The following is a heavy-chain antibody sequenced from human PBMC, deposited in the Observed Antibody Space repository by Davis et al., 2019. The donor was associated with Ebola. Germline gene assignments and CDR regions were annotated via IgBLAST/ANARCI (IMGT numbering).Heavy chain of an antibody. CDR2: IDWDDDK. Sequence: SGPTLVKPTQTFTLTCTFSGFSLSTSGMCVSWIRQPPGKALEWLALIDWDDDKYYSTSLKTRLTISKDTSKNQVVLTMTNMDPVETATYYCARYDRSGPKGGSFDYWGQGTLVTVSS. D-gene: IGHD3-22*01. CDR1: GFSLSTSGMC. J-gene: IGHJ4*02. CDR3: ARYDRSGPKGGSFDY. V-gene: IGHV2-70*01.